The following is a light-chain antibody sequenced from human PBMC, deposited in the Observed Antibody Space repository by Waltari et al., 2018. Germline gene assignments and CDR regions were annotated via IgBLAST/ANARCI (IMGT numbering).Light chain of an antibody. CDR3: QQYYSTPLT. CDR1: QSVLYSSNNKNY. J-gene: IGKJ4*01. CDR2: WAS. V-gene: IGKV4-1*01. Sequence: DIVMTQSPDSLAVSLGERATLTCKSSQSVLYSSNNKNYLAWYQQKPGQPPKLLIYWASTRESGVPDRFSGSGSGTDFTLTISSLQAADVAVYYCQQYYSTPLTFGGGTKVEIK.